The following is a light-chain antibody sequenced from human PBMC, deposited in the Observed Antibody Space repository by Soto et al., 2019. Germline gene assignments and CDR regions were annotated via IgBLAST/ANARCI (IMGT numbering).Light chain of an antibody. CDR3: QQSSTIPRT. Sequence: DIQMTQSPSSLSASVGDRVTISCRSSQPISTYLNWYQHKPGKAPKLLVYAASTLQSGVPSRFSGSGSGTDFRLTISSLQPEYFATYYCQQSSTIPRTFGQGTKVDLK. J-gene: IGKJ1*01. V-gene: IGKV1-39*01. CDR2: AAS. CDR1: QPISTY.